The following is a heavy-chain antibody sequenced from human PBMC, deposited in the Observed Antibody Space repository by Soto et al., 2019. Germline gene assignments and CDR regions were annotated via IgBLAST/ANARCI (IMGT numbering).Heavy chain of an antibody. CDR2: IIPIFGTA. CDR1: GGTFSSYA. J-gene: IGHJ6*02. D-gene: IGHD3-3*01. V-gene: IGHV1-69*06. CDR3: ARTRITIFGVVIRDYYYYGMDV. Sequence: SVKVSCKASGGTFSSYAISWVRQAPGQGLEWMGGIIPIFGTANYAQKFQGRVTITADKSTSTAYMELSSLRSEDTAVYYCARTRITIFGVVIRDYYYYGMDVWGQGTTVTAP.